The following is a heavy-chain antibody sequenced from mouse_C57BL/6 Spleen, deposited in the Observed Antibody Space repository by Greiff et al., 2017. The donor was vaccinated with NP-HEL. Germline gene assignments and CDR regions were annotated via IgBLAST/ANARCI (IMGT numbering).Heavy chain of an antibody. V-gene: IGHV1-53*01. CDR2: INPSNGGT. CDR1: GYTFTSYW. J-gene: IGHJ4*01. CDR3: ASYRLRSWDYYAMDY. Sequence: QVQLQQPGTELVKPGASVKLSCKASGYTFTSYWMHWVKQRPGQGLEWIGNINPSNGGTTYNEKFKSKATLTVDKSSSTAYMQLSSLTSEDSAVYYCASYRLRSWDYYAMDYWGQGTSVTVSS. D-gene: IGHD1-1*01.